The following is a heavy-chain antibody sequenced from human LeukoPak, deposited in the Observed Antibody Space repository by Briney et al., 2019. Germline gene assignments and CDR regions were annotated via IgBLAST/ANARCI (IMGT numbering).Heavy chain of an antibody. J-gene: IGHJ2*01. V-gene: IGHV3-21*01. D-gene: IGHD3-16*01. CDR2: ISSSSSYM. Sequence: WGSLTLSCAASGFTFRSYSMNWVRQAPGKGLAWVSSISSSSSYMYYADSVKGRFTISRDNAKNSLYLQMDSLRAEDTAVYYCASDPMRGEFVLDHWGRGNRDLVSS. CDR1: GFTFRSYS. CDR3: ASDPMRGEFVLDH.